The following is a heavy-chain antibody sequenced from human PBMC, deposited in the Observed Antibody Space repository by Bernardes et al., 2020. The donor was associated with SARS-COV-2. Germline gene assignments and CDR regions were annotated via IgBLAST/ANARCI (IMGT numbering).Heavy chain of an antibody. J-gene: IGHJ4*02. D-gene: IGHD3-10*01. CDR3: AKDYPEKAGGSGEDSFFDY. CDR1: GISFSDYA. V-gene: IGHV3-23*01. CDR2: IIGNGGGT. Sequence: GGSLRLSRAASGISFSDYAMSWVRQVPGKGLEWVSGIIGNGGGTYYADSVKGRFTISRDISKKILYLQMHSLRAEDTAVYFCAKDYPEKAGGSGEDSFFDYWGQGTLVTVSS.